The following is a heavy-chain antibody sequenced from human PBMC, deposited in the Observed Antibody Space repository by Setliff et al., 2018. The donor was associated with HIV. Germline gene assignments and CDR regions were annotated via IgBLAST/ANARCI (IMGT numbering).Heavy chain of an antibody. CDR1: GFIFSRYW. CDR2: IKEDGSEK. J-gene: IGHJ4*02. CDR3: TRDGGEY. D-gene: IGHD3-16*01. V-gene: IGHV3-7*03. Sequence: PGGSLRLSCEASGFIFSRYWMSWVRQAPGKGLEWVANIKEDGSEKYYVDSVKGRFTVSRDNAENSVYLQMNGLRVDDTALYYCTRDGGEYWGEGTLGTSPQ.